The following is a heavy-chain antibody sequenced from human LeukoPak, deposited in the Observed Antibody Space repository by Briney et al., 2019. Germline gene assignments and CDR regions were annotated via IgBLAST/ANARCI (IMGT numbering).Heavy chain of an antibody. J-gene: IGHJ4*02. D-gene: IGHD3-22*01. V-gene: IGHV1-18*01. CDR2: ISAYNGNT. Sequence: ASVKVSCKASGYTFNSYGISWVRQAPGQGLEWMGWISAYNGNTNYAQKFQGRVTMTRDTSTSTVYMELSSLRSEDTAVYYCAREMSSGYDSSGYYAYWGQGTLVTVSS. CDR3: AREMSSGYDSSGYYAY. CDR1: GYTFNSYG.